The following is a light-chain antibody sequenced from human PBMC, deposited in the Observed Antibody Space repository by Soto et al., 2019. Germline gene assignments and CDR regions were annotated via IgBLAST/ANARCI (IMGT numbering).Light chain of an antibody. Sequence: EIVLTQSPGTLSLSPGERATLSCRASQSVSSSYLAWYQQKPGQAPRLLIYGASSRATGIPDRFSGNGSGTDFTLTISRLEPEDFAVYYCQQYGSSLTWTFGQGTKVDIK. CDR3: QQYGSSLTWT. CDR1: QSVSSSY. V-gene: IGKV3-20*01. CDR2: GAS. J-gene: IGKJ1*01.